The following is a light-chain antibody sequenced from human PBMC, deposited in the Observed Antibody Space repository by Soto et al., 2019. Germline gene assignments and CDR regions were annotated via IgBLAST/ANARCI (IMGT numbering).Light chain of an antibody. CDR2: DAS. Sequence: EIVLTQSPGTLSLSPEERVTLSCRASRSFSGSYLAWYQQKPGQAPRLLIYDASTRPAGIPARFSGGGSGTEFTLTISSLQSEDFAVYYCQQFNNWPQTFGQGTKVDIK. V-gene: IGKV3-15*01. CDR1: RSFSGSY. CDR3: QQFNNWPQT. J-gene: IGKJ1*01.